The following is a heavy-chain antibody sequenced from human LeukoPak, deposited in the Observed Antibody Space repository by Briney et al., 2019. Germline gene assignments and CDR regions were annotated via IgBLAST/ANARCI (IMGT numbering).Heavy chain of an antibody. CDR1: GGSFSGYY. Sequence: SETLSLTCAVYGGSFSGYYWSWIRQPPGKGLEWIGEINHSGSTNYNPSLKSRVTISVDTSKNQFSLKLSSVTAADTAVYYCARGPRCSGGSCYIHSYNYYGMDVWGQGTTVTVSS. J-gene: IGHJ6*02. D-gene: IGHD2-15*01. V-gene: IGHV4-34*01. CDR3: ARGPRCSGGSCYIHSYNYYGMDV. CDR2: INHSGST.